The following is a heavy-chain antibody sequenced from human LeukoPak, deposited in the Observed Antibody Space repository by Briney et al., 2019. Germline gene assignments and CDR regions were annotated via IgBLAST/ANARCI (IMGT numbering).Heavy chain of an antibody. CDR2: ISGSADIT. J-gene: IGHJ4*02. V-gene: IGHV3-23*01. CDR1: GFTFSSYA. Sequence: GGSLRLSCAASGFTFSSYAMSWVRQGPGKGLEWVSGISGSADITDYADSVKGRFTISRDNSKNTLYLQMNSLRAEDTAVYYCAKDLYYFGSGSHDYWGQGTLVTVSS. D-gene: IGHD3-10*01. CDR3: AKDLYYFGSGSHDY.